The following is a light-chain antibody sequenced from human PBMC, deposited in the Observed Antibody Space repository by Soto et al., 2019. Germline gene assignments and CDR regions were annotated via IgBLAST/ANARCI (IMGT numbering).Light chain of an antibody. Sequence: DIVMTQSPDTLSVSPGEGATLSCRASQSVSGHLAWYQQKPGQPPRLLISGASTRATGIPARFSGSGFGTEFTLTISGLQPADFAIYCCQQYTHWWWTFGQGTKVDIK. CDR2: GAS. J-gene: IGKJ1*01. V-gene: IGKV3-15*01. CDR3: QQYTHWWWT. CDR1: QSVSGH.